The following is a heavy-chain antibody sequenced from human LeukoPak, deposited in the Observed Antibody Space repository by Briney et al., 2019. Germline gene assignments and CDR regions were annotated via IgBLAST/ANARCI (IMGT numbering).Heavy chain of an antibody. Sequence: GASVKVSCKASGGTFSSYAISWVRQAPGQGLEWMGGIIPIFGTANYAQKFQGRVTITTDESTSTAYMELSSLRSEDTAVYYCARDSGSAAGVHDAFDIWGQGKMFTVSS. D-gene: IGHD6-13*01. CDR1: GGTFSSYA. J-gene: IGHJ3*02. V-gene: IGHV1-69*05. CDR3: ARDSGSAAGVHDAFDI. CDR2: IIPIFGTA.